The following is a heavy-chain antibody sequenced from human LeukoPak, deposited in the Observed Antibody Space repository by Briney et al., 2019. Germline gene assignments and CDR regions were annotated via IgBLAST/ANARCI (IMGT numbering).Heavy chain of an antibody. CDR2: IKEDGSEK. J-gene: IGHJ4*02. D-gene: IGHD3-22*01. CDR3: ARRPGGYYDSNGILEYFEY. CDR1: GLTFSSYW. V-gene: IGHV3-7*01. Sequence: GGSLRLSCAASGLTFSSYWMTWVRQAPGKGLEWVANIKEDGSEKYYVDSVKGRFTISRDNAKKSLYLQMNSLRAEDTAVYYCARRPGGYYDSNGILEYFEYWGQGTLVTVSS.